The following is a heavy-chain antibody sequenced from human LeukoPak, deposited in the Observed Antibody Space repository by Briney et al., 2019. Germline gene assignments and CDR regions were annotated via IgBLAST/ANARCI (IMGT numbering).Heavy chain of an antibody. D-gene: IGHD3-3*01. V-gene: IGHV1-18*01. CDR3: ARGYYDFWSGYYDYYMDV. CDR2: ISAYNGNT. Sequence: APVKVSCKASGYTFTSYGISWVRQAPGQGLEWMGWISAYNGNTNYAQKLQGRVTMTTDTSTSTAYMELRSLRSDDTAVYYCARGYYDFWSGYYDYYMDVWGKGTTVTVSS. CDR1: GYTFTSYG. J-gene: IGHJ6*03.